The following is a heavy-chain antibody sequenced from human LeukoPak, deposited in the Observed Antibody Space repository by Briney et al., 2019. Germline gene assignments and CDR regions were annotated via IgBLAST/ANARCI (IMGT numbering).Heavy chain of an antibody. CDR3: ARGEAGELLFDF. J-gene: IGHJ4*02. CDR1: GGSVSSGDYY. V-gene: IGHV4-30-4*08. D-gene: IGHD1-26*01. CDR2: IYYSGST. Sequence: PSQTLSLTCTVSGGSVSSGDYYWSWIRQPPGKGLEWIGYIYYSGSTYYNPPLKSRVTISVDTSKNQFSLKLSSVTAADTAVYYCARGEAGELLFDFWGQGTLVTVSS.